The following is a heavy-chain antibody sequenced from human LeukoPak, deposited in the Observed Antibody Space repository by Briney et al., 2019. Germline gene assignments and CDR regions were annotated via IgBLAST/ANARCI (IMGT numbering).Heavy chain of an antibody. CDR1: VYTFATYG. CDR3: AKVAGDRMDY. V-gene: IGHV1-18*01. Sequence: ASVKVSCKASVYTFATYGFCWVRQAPGHGLEWMGWISANTGKTDYAQKFQGRVTMTTDTSTSTAYMELRSLRPDDSAVYYCAKVAGDRMDYWGQGTLPTVSS. D-gene: IGHD6-13*01. CDR2: ISANTGKT. J-gene: IGHJ4*02.